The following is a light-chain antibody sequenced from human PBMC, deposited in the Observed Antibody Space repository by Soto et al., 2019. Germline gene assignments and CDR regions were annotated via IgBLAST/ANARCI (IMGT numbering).Light chain of an antibody. CDR3: SSYTSSSTLEGYV. CDR2: DVS. CDR1: SRDVGGYNY. V-gene: IGLV2-14*01. J-gene: IGLJ1*01. Sequence: QSALTQPASVSGSPGQSITISCTGTSRDVGGYNYVSWYQQHPGKAPKLMIYDVSNRPSGVSNRFSGSKSGNTASLTISGLQAEDEADYYCSSYTSSSTLEGYVFGTGTKVTV.